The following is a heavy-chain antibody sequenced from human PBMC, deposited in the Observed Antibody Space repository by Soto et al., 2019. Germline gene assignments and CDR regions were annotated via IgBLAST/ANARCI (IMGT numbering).Heavy chain of an antibody. J-gene: IGHJ5*02. CDR3: ARARELVVTSATGWFDP. V-gene: IGHV4-38-2*01. CDR2: IDATEST. D-gene: IGHD2-15*01. Sequence: PSETLSLTCAVSGYSISSGFFWGWIRQPPGKGLEWIGSIDATESTYYNPSLKSRVTISLDTSKNQFSLKMSSVTTLDTAVYYCARARELVVTSATGWFDPWGQGTLVTVSS. CDR1: GYSISSGFF.